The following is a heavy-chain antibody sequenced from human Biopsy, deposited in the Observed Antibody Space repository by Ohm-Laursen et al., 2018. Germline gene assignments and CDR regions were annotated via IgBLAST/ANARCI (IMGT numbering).Heavy chain of an antibody. CDR2: IYLGGTT. CDR1: GITVSGNY. CDR3: ATEFTKANGWNYFDY. J-gene: IGHJ4*02. V-gene: IGHV3-53*01. Sequence: GSLRLSCAASGITVSGNYMTWVRQAPGKGLEWVSVIYLGGTTYYADSVKGRFTISRDNSKNMVYLQMNSLRAEDTAVYYFATEFTKANGWNYFDYWGQGTLVTVSS. D-gene: IGHD2-15*01.